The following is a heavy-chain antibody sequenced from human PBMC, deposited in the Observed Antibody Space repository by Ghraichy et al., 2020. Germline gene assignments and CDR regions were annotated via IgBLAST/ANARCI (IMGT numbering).Heavy chain of an antibody. V-gene: IGHV3-43*01. CDR3: AKDMRWELLSVSGMDV. CDR1: GFTFDDYI. D-gene: IGHD1-26*01. Sequence: LSLPCAASGFTFDDYIMHWVRQAPGKGLEWISLISWDGGSTYYADSVKGRFPISRDNSKNSLYLQMNSLRTEDTALYYCAKDMRWELLSVSGMDVWGQGTTVTVSS. J-gene: IGHJ6*02. CDR2: ISWDGGST.